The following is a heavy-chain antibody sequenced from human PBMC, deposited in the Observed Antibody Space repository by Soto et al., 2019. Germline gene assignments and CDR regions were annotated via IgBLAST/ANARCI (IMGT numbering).Heavy chain of an antibody. CDR3: AKVPIYDFWSGYYLGY. CDR1: GFIFSHRD. D-gene: IGHD3-3*01. Sequence: GGSLRLSCAASGFIFSHRDMIWARPAPGKELEWVAYICPSGISTYYADSVKGRFTISRDNSKNTLYLQMNSLRAEDTAVYYCAKVPIYDFWSGYYLGYWGQGTLVTVSS. CDR2: ICPSGIST. V-gene: IGHV3-23*01. J-gene: IGHJ4*02.